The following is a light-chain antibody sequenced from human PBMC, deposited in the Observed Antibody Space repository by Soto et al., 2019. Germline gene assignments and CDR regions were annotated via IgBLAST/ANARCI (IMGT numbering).Light chain of an antibody. V-gene: IGKV3-15*01. J-gene: IGKJ1*01. Sequence: EIVMTQSPATLSVSPGGRATLSCRSSQSLIGTLAWYQQKPGQAPRLLIYGASTRATSFPARFSGSGSGTDFTLTISSLQSEDFAVYYCQQYNNWPWTFGQGTKVDI. CDR3: QQYNNWPWT. CDR2: GAS. CDR1: QSLIGT.